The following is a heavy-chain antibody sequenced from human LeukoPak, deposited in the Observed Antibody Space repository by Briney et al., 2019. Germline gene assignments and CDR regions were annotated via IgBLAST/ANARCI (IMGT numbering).Heavy chain of an antibody. D-gene: IGHD3-10*01. CDR1: GGSFSGYY. Sequence: SETLSLTCAVYGGSFSGYYWSWIRQPPGKGLEWIGEINHSGSTNYNPSLRSRVTMSVDTSKNQFSLKLSSVTAADTAVYYCARPGRSGALDIWGQGTMVTVSS. J-gene: IGHJ3*02. V-gene: IGHV4-34*01. CDR2: INHSGST. CDR3: ARPGRSGALDI.